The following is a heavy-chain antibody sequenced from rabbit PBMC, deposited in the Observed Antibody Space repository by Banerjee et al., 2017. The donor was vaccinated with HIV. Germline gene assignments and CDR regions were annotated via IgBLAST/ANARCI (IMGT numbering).Heavy chain of an antibody. CDR3: ARDYINGYSDYVFNL. CDR1: GFSLSTYY. J-gene: IGHJ4*01. D-gene: IGHD6-1*01. V-gene: IGHV1S45*01. Sequence: QEQLEESGGGLVTPGGTLTLSCTVSGFSLSTYYMCWVRQAPGKGLEWIACSYAGSSGSAYYASWAKGRFTISKTSSTTVTLQMTSLTAADTATYFCARDYINGYSDYVFNLWGQGTLVTVS. CDR2: SYAGSSGSA.